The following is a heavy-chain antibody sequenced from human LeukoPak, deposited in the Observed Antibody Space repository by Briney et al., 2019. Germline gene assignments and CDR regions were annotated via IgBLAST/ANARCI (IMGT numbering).Heavy chain of an antibody. Sequence: GGSLRLSCAASGFTFSSYAMNWVRQAPGKGPEWVAVISYDGSNKYYADSVKGRFTISRDNSKNTLYLQMNSLRAEDTAVYYCAKEYNDILTGYSRTLEDYGMDVWGQGTTVTVSS. CDR2: ISYDGSNK. CDR3: AKEYNDILTGYSRTLEDYGMDV. D-gene: IGHD3-9*01. J-gene: IGHJ6*02. CDR1: GFTFSSYA. V-gene: IGHV3-30*18.